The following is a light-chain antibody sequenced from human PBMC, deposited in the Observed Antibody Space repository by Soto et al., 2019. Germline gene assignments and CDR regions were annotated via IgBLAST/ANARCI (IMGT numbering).Light chain of an antibody. J-gene: IGLJ2*01. CDR2: EVS. CDR3: ISYTTSSTLV. V-gene: IGLV2-14*01. Sequence: QSALTQPASVSGSPGQSITISYTGTSSDVGGYNYVSWYQHHPGKAPKLMIYEVSNRPSGVSNRFSGSKSGNTASLTISGLQAEDEADYYCISYTTSSTLVFGGGTKLTVL. CDR1: SSDVGGYNY.